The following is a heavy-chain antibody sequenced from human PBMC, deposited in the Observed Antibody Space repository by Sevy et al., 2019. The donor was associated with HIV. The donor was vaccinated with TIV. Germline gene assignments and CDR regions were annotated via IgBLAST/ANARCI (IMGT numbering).Heavy chain of an antibody. V-gene: IGHV1-2*02. Sequence: ASVKVSCKASGYSFSDNGYYIHWVRQAPGQGLEWMGWIIPKSGSTNYAQKFQGRVSMTRDTSVSTANMVMSRLSSDDTAVYYCARESYDFWTGPVDYDYGMDVWGQGTTVTVSS. J-gene: IGHJ6*02. CDR3: ARESYDFWTGPVDYDYGMDV. CDR1: GYSFSDNGYY. D-gene: IGHD3-3*01. CDR2: IIPKSGST.